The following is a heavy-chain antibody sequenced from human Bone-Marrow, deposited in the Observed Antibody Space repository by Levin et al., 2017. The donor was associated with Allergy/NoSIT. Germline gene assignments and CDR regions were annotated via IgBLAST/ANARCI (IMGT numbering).Heavy chain of an antibody. Sequence: GESLKISCKASGYTFTSYYMHWVRQAPGQGLEWMGIINPSGGSTSYAQKFQGRVTMTRDTSTSTVYMELSSLRSEDTAVYYCARSADVAGTHYYYYGMDVWGQGTTVTVSS. CDR3: ARSADVAGTHYYYYGMDV. CDR1: GYTFTSYY. D-gene: IGHD6-19*01. CDR2: INPSGGST. J-gene: IGHJ6*02. V-gene: IGHV1-46*01.